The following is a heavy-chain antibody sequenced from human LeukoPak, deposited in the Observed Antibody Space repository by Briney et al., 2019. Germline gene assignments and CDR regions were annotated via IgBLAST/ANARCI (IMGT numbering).Heavy chain of an antibody. CDR3: AASLPNIVVVPATKGPVGY. CDR1: GFTFSSYT. D-gene: IGHD2-2*01. Sequence: PGGSLRLSCAASGFTFSSYTMSWVRQAPGKGLEWVSGVSGSGGNIHYADSVKGRFTISRDNSKNTLYLQMNSLRAEDTAVYYCAASLPNIVVVPATKGPVGYWGQGALVTVSS. V-gene: IGHV3-23*01. CDR2: VSGSGGNI. J-gene: IGHJ4*02.